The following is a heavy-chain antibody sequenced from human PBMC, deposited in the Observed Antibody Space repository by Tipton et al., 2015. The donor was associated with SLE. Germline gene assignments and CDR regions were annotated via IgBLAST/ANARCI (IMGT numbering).Heavy chain of an antibody. CDR1: GFTFSDYV. CDR2: IRYDASNK. D-gene: IGHD3-3*01. J-gene: IGHJ2*01. V-gene: IGHV3-30*02. CDR3: AKAYHDFWSGYYGDWYFGL. Sequence: SLRLSCASSGFTFSDYVMHWVRQAPGKGLEWVAFIRYDASNKYYADSVKGRFTISRDNSENMLYLQMNSLRPEDTAVYYCAKAYHDFWSGYYGDWYFGLWGRGTLVTVSS.